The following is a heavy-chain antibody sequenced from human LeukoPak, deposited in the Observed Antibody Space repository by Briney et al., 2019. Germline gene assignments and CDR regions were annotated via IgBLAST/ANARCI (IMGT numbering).Heavy chain of an antibody. D-gene: IGHD2-2*02. V-gene: IGHV1-18*01. CDR2: ISAYNGNT. J-gene: IGHJ4*02. CDR1: GYTFTSYG. Sequence: GASVKVSCKASGYTFTSYGISWVRQAPGQGLEWMGWISAYNGNTNYAQKLQGRVTMTTDTSTSTAYMELRSLRSDDTAVYYCAREYCSNTSCYNFVDYWGQGTLVTVSS. CDR3: AREYCSNTSCYNFVDY.